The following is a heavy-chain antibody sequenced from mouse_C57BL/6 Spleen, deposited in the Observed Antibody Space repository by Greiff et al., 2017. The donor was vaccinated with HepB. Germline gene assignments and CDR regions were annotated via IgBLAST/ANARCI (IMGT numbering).Heavy chain of an antibody. CDR3: ARGAQATANWFAY. J-gene: IGHJ3*01. CDR2: IDPSDSYN. V-gene: IGHV1-69*01. CDR1: GYTFTSYW. D-gene: IGHD3-2*02. Sequence: VQLQQPGAELVMPGASVKLSCKASGYTFTSYWMHWVKQRPGQGLEWIGEIDPSDSYNNYNQKFKGKSTLTVDKSSSTTYMQLSSLTSEDSAVYDCARGAQATANWFAYWGQGTLVTVSA.